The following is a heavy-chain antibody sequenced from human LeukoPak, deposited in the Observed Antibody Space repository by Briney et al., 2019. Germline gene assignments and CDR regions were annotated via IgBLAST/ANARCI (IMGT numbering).Heavy chain of an antibody. CDR1: GGSVSSGSYY. CDR2: IHYSGSA. CDR3: ARDMGAPDYGSYSVDY. V-gene: IGHV4-61*01. Sequence: SLETLSLTCTVSGGSVSSGSYYWSWIRQPPGRGLEWIAHIHYSGSAAYNPSLKSRVTISRDMSTNQFSLKMTSVTAADTAVYFCARDMGAPDYGSYSVDYWGQGTLVTVSS. D-gene: IGHD4-23*01. J-gene: IGHJ4*02.